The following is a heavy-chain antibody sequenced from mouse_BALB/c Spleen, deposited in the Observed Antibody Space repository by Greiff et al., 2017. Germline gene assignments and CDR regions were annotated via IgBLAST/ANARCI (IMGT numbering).Heavy chain of an antibody. CDR3: ARNAYYGNYDYAMDY. CDR1: GFTFSSYT. CDR2: ISNGGGST. D-gene: IGHD2-10*01. J-gene: IGHJ4*01. Sequence: EVKVEESGGGLVQPGGSLKLSCAASGFTFSSYTMSWVRQTPEKRLEWVAYISNGGGSTYYPDTVKGRFTISRDNAKNTLYLQMSSLKSEDTAMYYCARNAYYGNYDYAMDYWGQGTSVTVSS. V-gene: IGHV5-12-2*01.